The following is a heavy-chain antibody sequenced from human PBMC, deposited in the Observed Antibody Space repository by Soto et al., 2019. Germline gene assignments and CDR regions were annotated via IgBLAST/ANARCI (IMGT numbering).Heavy chain of an antibody. CDR1: GFTFSSYS. V-gene: IGHV3-48*02. Sequence: EVQLVESGGGLVQPGGSLRLSCAASGFTFSSYSMNWVRQAPGKGLEWVSYISSSSGTIYYADSVKGRFTISRDNAKNSLYLRMNSLRDEDTAVYYCARGEYSYDSSGYYYVFDYWGQGALVTVSS. D-gene: IGHD3-22*01. CDR2: ISSSSGTI. CDR3: ARGEYSYDSSGYYYVFDY. J-gene: IGHJ4*02.